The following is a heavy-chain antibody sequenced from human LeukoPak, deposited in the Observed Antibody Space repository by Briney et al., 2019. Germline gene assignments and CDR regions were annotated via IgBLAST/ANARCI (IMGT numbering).Heavy chain of an antibody. CDR1: GYTFTGYY. D-gene: IGHD3-3*01. CDR3: ARSEVRFLEWLLIYYYYGMDV. CDR2: INPNSGGT. V-gene: IGHV1-2*02. J-gene: IGHJ6*02. Sequence: ASEKVSCKASGYTFTGYYMHWVRQAPGQGLEWMGWINPNSGGTNYAQKFQGRVTMTRDTSISTAYMELSRLRSDDTAVYYCARSEVRFLEWLLIYYYYGMDVWGQGTTVTVSS.